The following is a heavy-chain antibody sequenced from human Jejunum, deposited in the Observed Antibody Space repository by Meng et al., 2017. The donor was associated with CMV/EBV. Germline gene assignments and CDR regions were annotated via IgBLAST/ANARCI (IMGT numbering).Heavy chain of an antibody. CDR1: GYSFSDYF. V-gene: IGHV1-18*04. CDR3: ARLVVVTSISGPRWFDP. CDR2: ISAYNGNT. J-gene: IGHJ5*02. Sequence: QGELVQSGAEVKKPGASVKISCKASGYSFSDYFLHWVRQAPGQGLEWMGWISAYNGNTNYAQKLQGRVTMTTDTSTSTTYMELRSLKSDDTAVYFCARLVVVTSISGPRWFDPWGQGTLVTVSS. D-gene: IGHD2-21*02.